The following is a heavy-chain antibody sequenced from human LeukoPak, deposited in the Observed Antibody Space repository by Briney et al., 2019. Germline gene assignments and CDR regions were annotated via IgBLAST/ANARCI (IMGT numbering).Heavy chain of an antibody. Sequence: ASVKVSCKASGYTFTSYGISWVRQAPGQGLEWMGWISAYNGNTNYAQKLQSRVTMTTDTSTSTAYMELRSLRSDDTAVYYCARVAFTIFGVPTQADYWGQGTLVTVSS. CDR3: ARVAFTIFGVPTQADY. D-gene: IGHD3-3*01. V-gene: IGHV1-18*01. J-gene: IGHJ4*02. CDR2: ISAYNGNT. CDR1: GYTFTSYG.